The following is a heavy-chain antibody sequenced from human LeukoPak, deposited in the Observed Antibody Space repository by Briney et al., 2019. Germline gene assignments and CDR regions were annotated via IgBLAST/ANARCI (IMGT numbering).Heavy chain of an antibody. V-gene: IGHV3-33*01. CDR2: IWHDGGKR. CDR3: ARDADTSEFFSWLDL. Sequence: GGSLRLSCAASGFTFSYYGMQWVRQALGKGLEWVALIWHDGGKRYYADSVKGRFTISRDNSKNTLYLQMTTLRAEDTAVYYCARDADTSEFFSWLDLWGQGTLVTVSS. D-gene: IGHD3-22*01. J-gene: IGHJ5*02. CDR1: GFTFSYYG.